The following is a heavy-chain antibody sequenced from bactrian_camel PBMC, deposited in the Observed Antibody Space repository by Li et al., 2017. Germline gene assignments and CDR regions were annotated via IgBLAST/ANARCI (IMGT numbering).Heavy chain of an antibody. CDR1: GFTFSKYA. CDR2: IGSFGDYI. Sequence: DVQLVESGGGLVQPGGSLRLSCAASGFTFSKYAMGWVRQAPGKALEWVSGIGSFGDYIEYADSVKDRFTISRDNAKNTLLLRMNSPKTEDTAMYYCAAVVYDYCSASWCYLGYRVWGQGTQVTVS. J-gene: IGHJ4*01. CDR3: AAVVYDYCSASWCYLGYRV. D-gene: IGHD3*01. V-gene: IGHV3S31*01.